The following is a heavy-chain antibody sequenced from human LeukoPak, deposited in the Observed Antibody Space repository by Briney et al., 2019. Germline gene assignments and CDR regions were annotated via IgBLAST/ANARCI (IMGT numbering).Heavy chain of an antibody. V-gene: IGHV4-39*01. Sequence: SETLSLTCTVSGGSIRSSYYYWGWIRQPPGKGLEWIGSIYYSGSTYYNPSLKSRVTISVDTSKNQFSLKLSSVTAADTAVYYCANLKPNYYDSSGYYSPYYFDYWGQGTLVTVSS. CDR1: GGSIRSSYYY. D-gene: IGHD3-22*01. CDR2: IYYSGST. CDR3: ANLKPNYYDSSGYYSPYYFDY. J-gene: IGHJ4*02.